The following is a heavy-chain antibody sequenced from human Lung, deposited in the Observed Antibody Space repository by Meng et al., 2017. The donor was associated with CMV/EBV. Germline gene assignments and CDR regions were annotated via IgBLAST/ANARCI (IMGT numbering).Heavy chain of an antibody. CDR1: GFTFSANT. V-gene: IGHV3-23*01. Sequence: GESLKISCAASGFTFSANTMNWVRQAPGKGLEWVSGISPSGGSTYYADSVKGRFTISRDNPKNTLYLQMNSLRAEDTAVYYCAKRGGGSGGIPYYGMAVWXQGTXVTVSS. CDR2: ISPSGGST. J-gene: IGHJ6*02. D-gene: IGHD2-15*01. CDR3: AKRGGGSGGIPYYGMAV.